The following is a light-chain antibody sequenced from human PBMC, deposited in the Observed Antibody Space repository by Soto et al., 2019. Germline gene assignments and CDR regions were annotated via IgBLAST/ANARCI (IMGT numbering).Light chain of an antibody. Sequence: QSVLTQPPSASGTPGQRVTISCSGSSSNIGSNYVYWYQQLPGTAPKLLIYSNNQRPSGVPDRFSGSKSGTSASLAISGLQSEDEADYYCAAWDDSLNGPGVFGGGTKLTVL. CDR3: AAWDDSLNGPGV. J-gene: IGLJ3*02. V-gene: IGLV1-44*01. CDR2: SNN. CDR1: SSNIGSNY.